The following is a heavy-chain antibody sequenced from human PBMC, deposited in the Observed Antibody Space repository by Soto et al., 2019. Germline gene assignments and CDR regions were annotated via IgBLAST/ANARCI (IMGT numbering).Heavy chain of an antibody. CDR2: INAGNGNT. V-gene: IGHV1-3*05. J-gene: IGHJ4*02. CDR3: ARAVAVPADFDY. CDR1: GYTFTGYA. D-gene: IGHD6-19*01. Sequence: QVQLVQSGAEEKKSGASVKVSCKASGYTFTGYAMHWVRQAPGQRLEWMGWINAGNGNTKYSQKFQGRVTITRDTSASTAYMELSSLRSEDTAVYYCARAVAVPADFDYWGQGTLVTVSS.